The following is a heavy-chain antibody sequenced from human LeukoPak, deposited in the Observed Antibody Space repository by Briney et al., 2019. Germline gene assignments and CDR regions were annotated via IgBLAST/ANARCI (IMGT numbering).Heavy chain of an antibody. CDR1: GFNFRTYS. Sequence: PGGSLRLSWAASGFNFRTYSMNWVRQAPGKGLEWVSYISSGSGTIYYAHSLKGRFTISRDNAKNSLYLQMNSLRDEDTAVYYCARGGLEWLSYWGQGTLVTVSS. V-gene: IGHV3-48*02. CDR2: ISSGSGTI. CDR3: ARGGLEWLSY. J-gene: IGHJ4*02. D-gene: IGHD6-19*01.